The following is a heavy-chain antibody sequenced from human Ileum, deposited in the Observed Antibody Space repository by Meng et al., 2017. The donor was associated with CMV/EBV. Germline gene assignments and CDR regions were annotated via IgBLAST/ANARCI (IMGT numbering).Heavy chain of an antibody. D-gene: IGHD1-1*01. CDR2: IYWDDDK. V-gene: IGHV2-5*02. CDR1: GFSLTSSPVG. J-gene: IGHJ4*02. CDR3: VHRKDYGGNWNGGSADF. Sequence: QITLNESGPARVKPTHTLTLTCTFSGFSLTSSPVGVGWIRQPTGQAPEWLAFIYWDDDKRYNPSLKNRPTITKDAPKNQVALTMTNMDPADTATYHCVHRKDYGGNWNGGSADFWGQGALVTVSS.